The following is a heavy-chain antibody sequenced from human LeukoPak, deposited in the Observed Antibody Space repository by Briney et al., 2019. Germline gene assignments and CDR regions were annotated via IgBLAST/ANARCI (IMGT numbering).Heavy chain of an antibody. D-gene: IGHD1-26*01. CDR3: AKDDGGSYYIYYYYMDV. J-gene: IGHJ6*03. V-gene: IGHV3-48*03. CDR2: ISSSGSTI. Sequence: GGSLRLSCAASGFTFSSYEMNWVRQAPGKGLEWVSYISSSGSTIYYADSVKGRFTISRDNSRNTLYLQMNSLRAEDTAVYYCAKDDGGSYYIYYYYMDVWGKGTTVTISS. CDR1: GFTFSSYE.